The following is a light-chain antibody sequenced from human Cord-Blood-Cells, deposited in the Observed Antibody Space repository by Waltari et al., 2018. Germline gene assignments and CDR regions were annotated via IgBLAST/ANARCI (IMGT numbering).Light chain of an antibody. J-gene: IGLJ3*02. V-gene: IGLV2-14*01. Sequence: QSALTQPASVSGSPGQSTPISCTGTSSDVGGYNYVSWYQQHPGKAPKLMIYDVSKRPSGVSNRFSGSKSGNTASLTISGLQAEDEADYYCSSYTSSSTLVFGGGTKLTVL. CDR1: SSDVGGYNY. CDR3: SSYTSSSTLV. CDR2: DVS.